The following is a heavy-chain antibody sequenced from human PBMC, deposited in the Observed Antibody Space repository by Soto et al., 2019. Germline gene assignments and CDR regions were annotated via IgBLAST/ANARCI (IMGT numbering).Heavy chain of an antibody. J-gene: IGHJ5*02. CDR1: GFTFSSYA. D-gene: IGHD2-15*01. CDR3: AKDRKAATSWNWFDP. Sequence: GGSLRLSCAASGFTFSSYAMSWVRQAPGKGLEWVSAISGSGGSTYYADSVKGRFTISRDNSKNTLYLQMNSLRAEDTAVYYCAKDRKAATSWNWFDPWGQGTLVTVSS. CDR2: ISGSGGST. V-gene: IGHV3-23*01.